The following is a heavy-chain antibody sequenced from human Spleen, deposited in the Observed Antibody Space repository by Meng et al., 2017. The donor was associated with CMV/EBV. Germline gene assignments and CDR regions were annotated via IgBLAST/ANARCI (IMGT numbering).Heavy chain of an antibody. CDR1: GASINRASAW. J-gene: IGHJ4*02. CDR2: VSHSGTT. CDR3: ARSPGWWSLDY. V-gene: IGHV4-4*01. Sequence: CDVSGASINRASAWWPWVRQPPGRGLEWIGEVSHSGTTKYIASLRSRVTISIDMIKNHFSLTLTSVTAADTGVYFCARSPGWWSLDYWGQGALVTVSS. D-gene: IGHD2-15*01.